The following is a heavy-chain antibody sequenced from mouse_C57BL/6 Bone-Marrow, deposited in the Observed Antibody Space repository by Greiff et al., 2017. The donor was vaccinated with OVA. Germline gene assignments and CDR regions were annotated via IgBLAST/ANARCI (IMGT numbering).Heavy chain of an antibody. J-gene: IGHJ3*01. CDR1: GYTFTSYW. CDR2: IDPSDSYT. D-gene: IGHD2-5*01. V-gene: IGHV1-59*01. CDR3: ASFYYSNYEFAY. Sequence: VQLQQPGAELVRPGTSVKLSCKASGYTFTSYWMHWVKQRPGQGLEWIGVIDPSDSYTNYNQKFKGKATLTVYTSSSTAYMQLSSLTSEDSAVYYCASFYYSNYEFAYWGQGTLVTVSA.